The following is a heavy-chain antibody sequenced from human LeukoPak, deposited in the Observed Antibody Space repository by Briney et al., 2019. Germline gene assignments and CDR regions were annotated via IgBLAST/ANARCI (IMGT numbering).Heavy chain of an antibody. D-gene: IGHD3-3*01. CDR2: ISWNSGSI. V-gene: IGHV3-9*01. J-gene: IGHJ4*02. CDR1: AFTFDDYA. CDR3: AKDNRYYDFWSGYFDY. Sequence: GWSLTLSSPASAFTFDDYAIEWVRQAPRKNMEWVSGISWNSGSIGYADSVKGRFTISRDNAKNSLYLQMNSLRAEDTALYYCAKDNRYYDFWSGYFDYWGQGTLVTVSS.